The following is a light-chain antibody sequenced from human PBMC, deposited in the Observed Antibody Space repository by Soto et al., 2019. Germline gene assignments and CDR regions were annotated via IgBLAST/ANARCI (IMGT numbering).Light chain of an antibody. J-gene: IGKJ1*01. V-gene: IGKV3-15*01. CDR2: GAS. CDR3: QQYNNWPRT. CDR1: QSVNIN. Sequence: EIGMTQSPATLSVSPGDRATLSCRASQSVNINLAWYQQKPGQAPRLLIYGASTRATGIPASFSGSGSGTEFTLTISSLQPEDFAVYYCQQYNNWPRTFGQRTKVDIK.